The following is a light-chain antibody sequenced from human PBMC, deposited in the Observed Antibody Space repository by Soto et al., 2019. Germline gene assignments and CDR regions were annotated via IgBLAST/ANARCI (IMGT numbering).Light chain of an antibody. V-gene: IGLV2-23*02. CDR1: SSDVGYYNL. Sequence: ALTQPAAVSGSTGQSITISCTGTSSDVGYYNLVSWYQQHPGKAPKLIIYEVNKRPSGFSNRFSGSKSGNTASLTISGLQAEDEADYYCCSYAGSTTHYVFGTGTKLTVL. CDR3: CSYAGSTTHYV. CDR2: EVN. J-gene: IGLJ1*01.